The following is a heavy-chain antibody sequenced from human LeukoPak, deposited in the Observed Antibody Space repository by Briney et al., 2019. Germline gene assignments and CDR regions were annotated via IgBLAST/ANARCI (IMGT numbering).Heavy chain of an antibody. Sequence: SETLSLTCAVYGGSFSGYYWSWIRQPPGKGLEWIGEINHSGSTNYNPSLKSRVTISVDTSKNQFSLKLSSVTAADTAVYHCARRIVVVVAATYIDYWGQGTLVTVSS. J-gene: IGHJ4*02. V-gene: IGHV4-34*01. D-gene: IGHD2-15*01. CDR1: GGSFSGYY. CDR2: INHSGST. CDR3: ARRIVVVVAATYIDY.